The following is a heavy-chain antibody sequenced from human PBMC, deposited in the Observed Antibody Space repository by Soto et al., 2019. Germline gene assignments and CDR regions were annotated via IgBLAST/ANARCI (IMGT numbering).Heavy chain of an antibody. CDR3: AKDSVRSYYYDSSGPQNN. Sequence: GGSLRLSCAASGFTFSSYGMHWVRQAPGKGLEWVAVISYDGSNKYYADSVKGRFTISRDNSKNTLYLQMNSLRAEDTAVYYCAKDSVRSYYYDSSGPQNNWGQGTLVTVSS. CDR1: GFTFSSYG. D-gene: IGHD3-22*01. V-gene: IGHV3-30*18. J-gene: IGHJ4*02. CDR2: ISYDGSNK.